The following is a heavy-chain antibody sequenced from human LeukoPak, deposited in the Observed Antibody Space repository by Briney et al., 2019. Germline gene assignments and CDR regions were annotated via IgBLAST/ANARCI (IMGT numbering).Heavy chain of an antibody. Sequence: PGGSLRLSCAASGFIVSHNYMTWVRQAPGKGLEWISVIYIDGTTYYADSVKGRFTISRDQANNTLYLQMNTPRDEDTAVYYCARGPRYSFYWGQGTLVSVSS. V-gene: IGHV3-53*01. CDR2: IYIDGTT. D-gene: IGHD6-13*01. J-gene: IGHJ4*02. CDR3: ARGPRYSFY. CDR1: GFIVSHNY.